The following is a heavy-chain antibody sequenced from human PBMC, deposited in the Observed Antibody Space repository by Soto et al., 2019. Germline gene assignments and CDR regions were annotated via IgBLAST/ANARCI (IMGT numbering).Heavy chain of an antibody. Sequence: EVQLLESGGGLVQPGGSLRLSCAASGFTFSSYAMSWVRQAPGKGLEWVSAIGTAGDPYYPGSVKGRFTISRENAKNSLYLQMNSLRAGDTAVYYCARGDREGYYYGMDVWGQGTTVTVSS. V-gene: IGHV3-13*05. CDR1: GFTFSSYA. CDR2: IGTAGDP. CDR3: ARGDREGYYYGMDV. J-gene: IGHJ6*02.